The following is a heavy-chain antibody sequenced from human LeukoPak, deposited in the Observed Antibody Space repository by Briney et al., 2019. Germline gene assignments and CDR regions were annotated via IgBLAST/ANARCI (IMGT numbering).Heavy chain of an antibody. V-gene: IGHV3-30*02. D-gene: IGHD3-16*01. CDR3: AKVARLGGNSFYYYMDV. J-gene: IGHJ6*03. CDR2: IRYDGSKK. CDR1: GFTFSSYG. Sequence: GGSLRLSCAASGFTFSSYGFHWVRQAPGKGLEWVAFIRYDGSKKLYTDSVKGRFNISRDNSKNTLYLQMNSLRVEDTAVYYCAKVARLGGNSFYYYMDVWGKGTTVTISS.